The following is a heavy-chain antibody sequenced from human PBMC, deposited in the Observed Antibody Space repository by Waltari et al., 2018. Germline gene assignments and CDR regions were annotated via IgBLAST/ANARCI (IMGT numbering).Heavy chain of an antibody. Sequence: QVQLQESGPGLVKPSETLSLTCTVSGGSIRSYYSRWIRPPAGKGLEWIGRIYTRGSTNYKPPLKSRVTMSVDTSKNQFSLKLSSVTAADTAVYYCARETWNYYYYYMDVWGKGTTVTVSS. CDR2: IYTRGST. CDR1: GGSIRSYY. CDR3: ARETWNYYYYYMDV. D-gene: IGHD1-1*01. J-gene: IGHJ6*03. V-gene: IGHV4-4*07.